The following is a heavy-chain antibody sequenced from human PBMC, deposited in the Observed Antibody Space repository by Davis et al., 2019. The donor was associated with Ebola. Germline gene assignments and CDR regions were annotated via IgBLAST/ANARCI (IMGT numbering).Heavy chain of an antibody. CDR2: ISSGGTT. J-gene: IGHJ4*02. Sequence: GESLKISCAASGFTLSSYAMSWVRQAPGKGLEWVSAISSGGTTYYADSVKGRFTISRDSSKNTLYLQMNSLSVEDTAAYYCVGATQWLAYDYWGQGTLVTVSS. D-gene: IGHD6-19*01. V-gene: IGHV3-23*01. CDR3: VGATQWLAYDY. CDR1: GFTLSSYA.